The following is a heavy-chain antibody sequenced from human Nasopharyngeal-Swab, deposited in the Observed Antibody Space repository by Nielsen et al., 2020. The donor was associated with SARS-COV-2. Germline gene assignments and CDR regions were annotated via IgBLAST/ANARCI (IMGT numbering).Heavy chain of an antibody. D-gene: IGHD1-26*01. CDR3: ALVDYYGMDV. CDR1: GFTFSSYA. J-gene: IGHJ6*02. Sequence: GESLKISCAASGFTFSSYAMSWVRQAPGKGLEWVSAISGSGGSTYYADSVKGRFTISRDNAKNSLYLQMNSLRAEDTAVYYCALVDYYGMDVWGQGTTVTVSS. CDR2: ISGSGGST. V-gene: IGHV3-23*01.